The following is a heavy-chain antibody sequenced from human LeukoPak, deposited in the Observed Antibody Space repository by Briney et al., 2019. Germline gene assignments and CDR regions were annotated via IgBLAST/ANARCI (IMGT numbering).Heavy chain of an antibody. Sequence: SETLSLTCTVSGGSISTYYWSWIRQPPGKGLEWIGTIYYSGTTNYNPSLKSRVTISVDKSKNQFSLKLSSVTAADTAVYYCARSISGYDSPLAYYYYYYMDVWGRGTTVTVSS. CDR3: ARSISGYDSPLAYYYYYYMDV. CDR1: GGSISTYY. CDR2: IYYSGTT. D-gene: IGHD5-12*01. J-gene: IGHJ6*03. V-gene: IGHV4-59*12.